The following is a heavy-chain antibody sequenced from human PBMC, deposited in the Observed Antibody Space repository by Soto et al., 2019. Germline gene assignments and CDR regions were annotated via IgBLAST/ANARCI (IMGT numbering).Heavy chain of an antibody. Sequence: PGGSLRLSCAASGFTFSSYAMHWVRQAPGKGREWVAVISYEGSNKPYAHSVNARLTISRDNSTNTLYMQMNSLRAEDTAVYSCARASDSGYAFFPAFEIWGQGTMVTVSS. V-gene: IGHV3-30-3*01. CDR2: ISYEGSNK. CDR1: GFTFSSYA. J-gene: IGHJ3*02. D-gene: IGHD5-12*01. CDR3: ARASDSGYAFFPAFEI.